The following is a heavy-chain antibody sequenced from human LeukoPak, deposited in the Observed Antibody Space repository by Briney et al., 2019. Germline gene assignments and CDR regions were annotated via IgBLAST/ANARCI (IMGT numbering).Heavy chain of an antibody. CDR3: AKDGPSRSSDY. CDR2: ISAYDGNT. Sequence: ASVKVSCKASGYTFSNYGITWVRQAPGHGLEWMGWISAYDGNTNYAQKLRGRVTTTTDTSTSTAYMELTSLRSDDTAVYYCAKDGPSRSSDYWGQGTLVTVSS. V-gene: IGHV1-18*01. CDR1: GYTFSNYG. J-gene: IGHJ4*02.